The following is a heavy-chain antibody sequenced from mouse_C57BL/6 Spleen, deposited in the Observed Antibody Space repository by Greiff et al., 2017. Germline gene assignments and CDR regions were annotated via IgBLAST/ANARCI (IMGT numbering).Heavy chain of an antibody. CDR2: IWSGGST. J-gene: IGHJ3*01. V-gene: IGHV2-5*01. Sequence: VQLVESGPGLVQPSQCLSLTCTASGFPLTSYGVHWVRQSPGKGLEWLGVIWSGGSTDYNAASMSRLSITKDKSKSEVFFKMNSLQADDTAIYYCAKGDGGYPWFAYWGQGTLVTVSA. D-gene: IGHD2-3*01. CDR1: GFPLTSYG. CDR3: AKGDGGYPWFAY.